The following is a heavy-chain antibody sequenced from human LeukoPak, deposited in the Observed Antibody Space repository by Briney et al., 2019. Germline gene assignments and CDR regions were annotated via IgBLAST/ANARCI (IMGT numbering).Heavy chain of an antibody. CDR2: INHSGST. CDR1: GGSFSGYY. V-gene: IGHV4-34*01. J-gene: IGHJ6*02. Sequence: SETLSLTCAVYGGSFSGYYWSWIRQLPGKGLEWIGEINHSGSTNYNPSLKSRVTISVDTSKNQFSLKLSSVTAADTAVYYCARIRTMVRGAPADYYYGMDVWGQGTTVTVSS. CDR3: ARIRTMVRGAPADYYYGMDV. D-gene: IGHD3-10*01.